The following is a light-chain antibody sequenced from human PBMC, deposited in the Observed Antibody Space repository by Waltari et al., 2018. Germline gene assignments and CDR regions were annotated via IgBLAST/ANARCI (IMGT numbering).Light chain of an antibody. CDR2: SKN. J-gene: IGLJ3*02. Sequence: QSVLTQPPSASGTPGQRVTISCSGSSSNIGRNTANGYQQLPGTAPKLLIYSKNQRPSGVPDRFSGSKSGTSASLAISGLQSEDEADYYCAAWDDSLNGAVFGGGTKLTVL. CDR1: SSNIGRNT. V-gene: IGLV1-44*01. CDR3: AAWDDSLNGAV.